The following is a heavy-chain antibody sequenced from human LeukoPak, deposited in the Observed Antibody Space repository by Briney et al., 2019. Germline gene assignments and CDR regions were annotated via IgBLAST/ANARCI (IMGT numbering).Heavy chain of an antibody. Sequence: SETLSLTCTVSGGSISSGSYYWNWIRQPAGKGLEWIGYIYYSGSTNYNPSLKSRVTISVDTSKNQFSLKLSSVTAADTAVYYCASTYCSGGSCPDYWGQGTLVTVSS. J-gene: IGHJ4*02. CDR1: GGSISSGSYY. D-gene: IGHD2-15*01. CDR3: ASTYCSGGSCPDY. V-gene: IGHV4-61*10. CDR2: IYYSGST.